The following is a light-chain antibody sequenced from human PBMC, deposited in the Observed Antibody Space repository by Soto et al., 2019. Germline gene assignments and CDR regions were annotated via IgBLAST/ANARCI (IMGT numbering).Light chain of an antibody. V-gene: IGKV3-11*01. CDR2: EAS. Sequence: EIVLTQSPATLSLSPGERATLSCRASESVSTFLAWYQQKPGQAPRLLIYEASSRATGIPARFSGGGSGKVFTLTISRLEPEDFAVYYCQQYNNWPSFGQGTKLEIK. J-gene: IGKJ2*01. CDR3: QQYNNWPS. CDR1: ESVSTF.